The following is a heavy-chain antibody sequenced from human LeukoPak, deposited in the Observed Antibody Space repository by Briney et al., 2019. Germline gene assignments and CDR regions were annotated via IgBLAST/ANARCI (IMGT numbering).Heavy chain of an antibody. CDR3: ARAAAIRNWFDP. CDR1: GGSISSGGYY. Sequence: SQTLSLTCTVSGGSISSGGYYWSWIRQHPGKGLEWIGYIYYSGSTYYNPSLKSRVIISVDTSKNQFSLKLSSVTAADTAVYYCARAAAIRNWFDPWGQGTLVTVSS. J-gene: IGHJ5*02. CDR2: IYYSGST. D-gene: IGHD2-2*02. V-gene: IGHV4-31*03.